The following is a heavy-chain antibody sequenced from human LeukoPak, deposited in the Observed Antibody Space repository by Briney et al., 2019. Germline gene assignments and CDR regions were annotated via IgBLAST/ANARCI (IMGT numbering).Heavy chain of an antibody. J-gene: IGHJ4*02. CDR1: GGTFSSHA. V-gene: IGHV1-69*04. D-gene: IGHD5-24*01. CDR3: AREDGYNSPGDY. Sequence: SVKVSCKASGGTFSSHAISWVRQAPGQGLEWMGRIIPIFGIANYAQKFQGRVTITADKSTSTAYMELSSLRSEDTAVYYCAREDGYNSPGDYWGQGTLVTVSS. CDR2: IIPIFGIA.